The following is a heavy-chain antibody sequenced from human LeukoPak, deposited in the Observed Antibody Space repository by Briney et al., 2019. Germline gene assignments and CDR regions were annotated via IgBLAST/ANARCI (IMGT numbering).Heavy chain of an antibody. Sequence: GGSLRLSCTASGFTFRDYYVTWIRQAPGKGVEWVSYIRSTGSSTAYADSVKGRFAISRHNAKNSLYLQMNGLRVEDTAVYYCARVYYASWSGQPLSQHWLDPWGQGTLVTVSS. CDR3: ARVYYASWSGQPLSQHWLDP. CDR1: GFTFRDYY. V-gene: IGHV3-11*04. D-gene: IGHD3-3*01. CDR2: IRSTGSST. J-gene: IGHJ5*02.